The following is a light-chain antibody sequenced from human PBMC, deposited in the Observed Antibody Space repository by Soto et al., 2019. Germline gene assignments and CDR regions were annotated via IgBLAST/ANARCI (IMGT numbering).Light chain of an antibody. J-gene: IGKJ1*01. Sequence: EIVLTQSPGTLSVSPGERVTLSCRASQNVLSNLAWYQQKPGQAPRLLIYGASTRATGFPARFSGSGSGTEFTLTISSLQSEDFAVYYCQQYKDWPHTFGQGTKVDIK. CDR1: QNVLSN. CDR2: GAS. V-gene: IGKV3-15*01. CDR3: QQYKDWPHT.